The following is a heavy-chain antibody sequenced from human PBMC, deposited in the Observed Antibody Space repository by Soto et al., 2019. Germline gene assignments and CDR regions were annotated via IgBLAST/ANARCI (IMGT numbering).Heavy chain of an antibody. Sequence: ASVKVSCKASGYPFTSYDINWVRQATGQGLECMGWMNPDTGNTGYARKFRGRVSMTRDTSTNMAYMGLSSLTSEDTAVYYCARVGFVTGDGGIEGVDVWGQGTMVTVSS. CDR3: ARVGFVTGDGGIEGVDV. CDR1: GYPFTSYD. J-gene: IGHJ3*01. V-gene: IGHV1-8*01. D-gene: IGHD2-21*02. CDR2: MNPDTGNT.